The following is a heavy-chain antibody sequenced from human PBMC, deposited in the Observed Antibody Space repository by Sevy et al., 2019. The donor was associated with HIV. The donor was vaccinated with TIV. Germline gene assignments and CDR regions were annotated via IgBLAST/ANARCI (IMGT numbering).Heavy chain of an antibody. CDR1: AFTFSSYD. CDR3: ARETAADAFDV. CDR2: IGLSGDT. J-gene: IGHJ3*01. V-gene: IGHV3-13*01. D-gene: IGHD6-13*01. Sequence: GGSLRLSCAATAFTFSSYDMHWVRQVAGKGLEWVSSIGLSGDTYFAGSVKGRFTISRDNVKNYLYLQMSSLRAGDTAVYYCARETAADAFDVLGQGTFVTVSS.